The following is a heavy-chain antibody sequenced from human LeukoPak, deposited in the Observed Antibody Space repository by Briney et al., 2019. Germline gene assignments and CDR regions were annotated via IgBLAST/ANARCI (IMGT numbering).Heavy chain of an antibody. J-gene: IGHJ4*02. CDR2: IRRKADGGTT. CDR1: GFTFGDQS. V-gene: IGHV3-49*04. CDR3: CRQDSPGVD. Sequence: PGGSLRLSCTASGFTFGDQSMSWVRQAPGKGLEWVGFIRRKADGGTTEYAASVRGRFAISRDDSKSIAYLQMNSLETEDTAVYYCCRQDSPGVDWGQGTLVTVSS. D-gene: IGHD3-22*01.